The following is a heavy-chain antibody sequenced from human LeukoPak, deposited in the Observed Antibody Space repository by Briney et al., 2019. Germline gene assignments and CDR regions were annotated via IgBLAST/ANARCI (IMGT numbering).Heavy chain of an antibody. J-gene: IGHJ4*02. CDR2: IYYSVST. CDR3: ARDAKEPTKYCSSTSCYRGVYYFDY. CDR1: GGSISSGGYY. Sequence: SETLSLTCTVSGGSISSGGYYWRWIRQHPGKGLEWIGYIYYSVSTYYNPSLKSRVTISVDTSKNQFSLQLSSVTAADTAVYYCARDAKEPTKYCSSTSCYRGVYYFDYWGQGTLVTVSS. V-gene: IGHV4-31*03. D-gene: IGHD2-2*01.